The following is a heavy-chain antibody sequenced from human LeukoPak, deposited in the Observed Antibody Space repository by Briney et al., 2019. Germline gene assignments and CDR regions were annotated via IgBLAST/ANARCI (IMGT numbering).Heavy chain of an antibody. Sequence: ASVKVSCKASGYTFTSYAMHWVRQAPGQRLEWMGWINAGNGNTKYSQKFQGRVTITRDTSASTAYMELSSLRSEDTAVYYCARDLLRYFDWLSRPGWFDPWGQGTLVTVSS. V-gene: IGHV1-3*01. CDR1: GYTFTSYA. J-gene: IGHJ5*02. CDR3: ARDLLRYFDWLSRPGWFDP. CDR2: INAGNGNT. D-gene: IGHD3-9*01.